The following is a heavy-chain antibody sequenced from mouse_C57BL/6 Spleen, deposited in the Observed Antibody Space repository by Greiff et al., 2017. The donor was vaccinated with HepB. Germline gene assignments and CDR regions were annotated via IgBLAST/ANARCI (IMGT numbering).Heavy chain of an antibody. CDR3: ARRGIYYDYDGGAWFAY. CDR1: GYTFTDYN. D-gene: IGHD2-4*01. J-gene: IGHJ3*01. Sequence: EVHLVESGPELVKPGASVKIPCKASGYTFTDYNMDWVKQSHGKSLEWIGDINPNNGGTIYNQKFKGKATLTVDKSSSTAYMELRSLTSEDTAVYYCARRGIYYDYDGGAWFAYWGQGTLVTVSA. CDR2: INPNNGGT. V-gene: IGHV1-18*01.